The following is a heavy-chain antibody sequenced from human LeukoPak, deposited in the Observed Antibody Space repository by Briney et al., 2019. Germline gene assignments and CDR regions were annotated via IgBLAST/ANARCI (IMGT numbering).Heavy chain of an antibody. J-gene: IGHJ5*02. D-gene: IGHD6-13*01. CDR1: GFTFSSYS. V-gene: IGHV3-21*01. CDR2: ISSSSSYI. CDR3: ARDGSSSRAENWFDP. Sequence: GGSLRLSCAASGFTFSSYSMNWVRQAPGKGLEWVSSISSSSSYIYYADSVKGRFTISRDNAKNSLYLQMNSLRAEDTAVYYCARDGSSSRAENWFDPWGQGTLVTVSS.